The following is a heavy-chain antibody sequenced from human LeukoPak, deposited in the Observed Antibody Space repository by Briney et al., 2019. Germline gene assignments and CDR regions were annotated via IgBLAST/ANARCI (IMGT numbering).Heavy chain of an antibody. D-gene: IGHD2-8*02. CDR1: GGSFSGYY. CDR2: INHSGST. V-gene: IGHV4-34*01. Sequence: PSETLSPTCAVYGGSFSGYYWSWIRQPPGKGLEWIGEINHSGSTNYNPSLKSRVTISVDTSKNQFSLKLSSVTAADTAVYYCATYRQVLLPFESWGQGTLVTVSS. J-gene: IGHJ4*02. CDR3: ATYRQVLLPFES.